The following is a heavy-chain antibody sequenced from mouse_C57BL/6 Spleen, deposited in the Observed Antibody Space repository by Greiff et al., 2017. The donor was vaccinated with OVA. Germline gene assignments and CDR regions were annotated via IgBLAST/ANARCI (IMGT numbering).Heavy chain of an antibody. J-gene: IGHJ1*03. Sequence: QVQLQQPGTELVKPGASVKLSCKASGYTFTSYWMHWVKQRPGQGLEWIGNINPSNGGTNYNEKLKSKATLTVDKSSSTAYMQLSSLTSEDSAVYYCARGGSYDGYYGYFDVWGTGTTVTVSS. CDR1: GYTFTSYW. V-gene: IGHV1-53*01. D-gene: IGHD2-3*01. CDR3: ARGGSYDGYYGYFDV. CDR2: INPSNGGT.